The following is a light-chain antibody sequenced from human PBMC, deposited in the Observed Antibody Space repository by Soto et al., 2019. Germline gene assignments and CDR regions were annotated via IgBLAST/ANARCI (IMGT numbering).Light chain of an antibody. CDR3: QQYGDSPQT. V-gene: IGKV3-20*01. CDR2: GAS. CDR1: QSVGCS. Sequence: EIVLTQSPGTLSLSPGERATLSCRASQSVGCSLSWYQQKPGQAPRLLFYGASNRATAIPERFSGSGFGTDVTLTITRLEPEDFAVYYCQQYGDSPQTFGPGTKVEI. J-gene: IGKJ1*01.